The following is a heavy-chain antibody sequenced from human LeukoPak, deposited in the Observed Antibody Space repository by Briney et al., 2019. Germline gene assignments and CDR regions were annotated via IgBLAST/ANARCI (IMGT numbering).Heavy chain of an antibody. D-gene: IGHD2-15*01. V-gene: IGHV3-23*01. J-gene: IGHJ5*02. CDR1: GFSFSSFS. CDR2: ITGSGGRT. Sequence: GGSLRLSCAASGFSFSSFSMNWVRQAPGKGLEWVSAITGSGGRTYYADSVKGRFTISRDNSKNTLYLQMNTLRAEDTAVYFCARGADGVSSNSRGWFDPWGQGTLVTVSS. CDR3: ARGADGVSSNSRGWFDP.